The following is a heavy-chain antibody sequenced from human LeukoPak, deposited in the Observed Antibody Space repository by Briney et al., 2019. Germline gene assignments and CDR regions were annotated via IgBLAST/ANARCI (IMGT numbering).Heavy chain of an antibody. CDR2: IIPIFGTA. CDR1: GGTFSSYA. V-gene: IGHV1-69*01. Sequence: SVKVSCKASGGTFSSYAISWVRQAPGQGLEWMGGIIPIFGTANYAQKFQGRVTITADESTSAAYMELSSLRSEDTAVYYCARGEDSSWYNNYWGQGTLVTVSS. D-gene: IGHD6-13*01. J-gene: IGHJ4*02. CDR3: ARGEDSSWYNNY.